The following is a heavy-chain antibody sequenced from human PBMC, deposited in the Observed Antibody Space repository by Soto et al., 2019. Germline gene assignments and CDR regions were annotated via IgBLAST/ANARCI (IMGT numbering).Heavy chain of an antibody. CDR3: ARDPLKGRVRGVIRYYFDY. J-gene: IGHJ4*02. D-gene: IGHD3-10*01. V-gene: IGHV3-48*01. Sequence: GGSLRLSCAASGFTFSSYSMNWVRQAPGKGLEWVSYISSSSSTIYYADSVKGRFTISTDNAKNSLYLQMNSLRAEDTAVYYCARDPLKGRVRGVIRYYFDYWGQGTLVTVSS. CDR1: GFTFSSYS. CDR2: ISSSSSTI.